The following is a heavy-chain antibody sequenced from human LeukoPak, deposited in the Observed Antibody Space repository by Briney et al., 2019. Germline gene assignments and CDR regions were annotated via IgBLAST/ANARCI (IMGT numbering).Heavy chain of an antibody. J-gene: IGHJ4*02. V-gene: IGHV3-74*01. CDR3: SKAPVTIAVADRFDY. D-gene: IGHD6-19*01. Sequence: GGSLRLSCAASGVTFSRYWMHWVRHAPGKGLGWVSGINSDGRSINYADLVKGPFPLSRDHSKNTPYPQMNSLRAEDTAMYYCSKAPVTIAVADRFDYWGQGTLVTASS. CDR1: GVTFSRYW. CDR2: INSDGRSI.